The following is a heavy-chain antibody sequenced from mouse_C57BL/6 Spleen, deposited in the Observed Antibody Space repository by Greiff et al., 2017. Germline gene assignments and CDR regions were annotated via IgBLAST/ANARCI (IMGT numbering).Heavy chain of an antibody. CDR2: INPSNGGP. V-gene: IGHV1-53*01. D-gene: IGHD1-1*01. CDR1: GYTFTSYW. Sequence: QVQLQQPGTELVKPGASVKLSCKASGYTFTSYWMHWVKQRPGQGLEWIGNINPSNGGPNYNEKFKSKATLTVDKSSSTAYMQLSSLTSEDSAVYYCARDGKKITTVVGAMDYWGQGTSVTVSS. J-gene: IGHJ4*01. CDR3: ARDGKKITTVVGAMDY.